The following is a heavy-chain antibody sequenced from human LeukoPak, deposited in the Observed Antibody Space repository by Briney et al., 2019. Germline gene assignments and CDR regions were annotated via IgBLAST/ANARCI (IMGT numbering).Heavy chain of an antibody. CDR3: ARAKENYRGNDAFDI. V-gene: IGHV4-4*07. CDR1: GGSISSYY. J-gene: IGHJ3*02. Sequence: PSETLSLTCTVSGGSISSYYWSWIRQPAGKGLEWIGRIYTSGSTNYNPSLKSRVTMSVDTSKKQFSLKLTSVTAADTAVYYCARAKENYRGNDAFDIWGQGTMVTVSS. CDR2: IYTSGST. D-gene: IGHD4/OR15-4a*01.